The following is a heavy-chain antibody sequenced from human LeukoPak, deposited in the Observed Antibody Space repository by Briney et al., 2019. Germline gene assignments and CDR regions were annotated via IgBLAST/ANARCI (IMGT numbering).Heavy chain of an antibody. V-gene: IGHV3-21*05. CDR2: ISGSGSDI. D-gene: IGHD1-26*01. Sequence: GGSLRLSCAGSGFTFSFYSLNWVRQAPGGGLEWVSFISGSGSDIFHADSEKGRFTISRDNAKNSVSLQMDSLRGDDTAVYYCARDIGGSYSAIDYWGQGTLVTVSS. J-gene: IGHJ4*02. CDR1: GFTFSFYS. CDR3: ARDIGGSYSAIDY.